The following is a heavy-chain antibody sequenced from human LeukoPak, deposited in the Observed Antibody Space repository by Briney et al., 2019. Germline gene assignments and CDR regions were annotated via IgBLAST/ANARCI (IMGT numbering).Heavy chain of an antibody. Sequence: GGSLRLSCAPSGFTFDDYTMHWVRQAPGKGLAWVSLISWDGGSTYYADSVKGLFTISRDNSKNSLYLQMNSLRTEDTALYYCAKDSTPTGSGGTYFDYWGQGTLVTVSS. CDR2: ISWDGGST. J-gene: IGHJ4*02. V-gene: IGHV3-43*01. CDR3: AKDSTPTGSGGTYFDY. D-gene: IGHD1-14*01. CDR1: GFTFDDYT.